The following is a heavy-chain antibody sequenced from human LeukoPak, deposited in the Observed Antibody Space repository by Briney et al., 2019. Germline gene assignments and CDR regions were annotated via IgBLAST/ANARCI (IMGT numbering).Heavy chain of an antibody. CDR2: IKQDGSEK. V-gene: IGHV3-7*01. J-gene: IGHJ6*03. D-gene: IGHD5-24*01. CDR3: ARVGDGYNYFRLNYYYYYMDV. Sequence: RAGGSLRLSCAASGFTFSSYWMSWVRQAPGKGLEWVANIKQDGSEKYYVDSVKGRFTISRDNAKNSLYLQMNSLRAEDTAVYYCARVGDGYNYFRLNYYYYYMDVWGKGTTVTVSS. CDR1: GFTFSSYW.